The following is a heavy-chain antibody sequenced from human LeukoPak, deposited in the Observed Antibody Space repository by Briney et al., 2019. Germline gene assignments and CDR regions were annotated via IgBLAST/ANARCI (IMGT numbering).Heavy chain of an antibody. CDR3: PRGAYSFDY. J-gene: IGHJ4*02. CDR1: GFTISSFW. D-gene: IGHD4-11*01. CDR2: INRDSTST. Sequence: GRSLRLSCADTGFTISSFWMHWDRQPPQKRLVWFARINRDSTSTSYVDSVKGRFTISRDNAKNTVYLQMSSLRADDTPIHYCPRGAYSFDYWGQGTLVTVSS. V-gene: IGHV3-74*01.